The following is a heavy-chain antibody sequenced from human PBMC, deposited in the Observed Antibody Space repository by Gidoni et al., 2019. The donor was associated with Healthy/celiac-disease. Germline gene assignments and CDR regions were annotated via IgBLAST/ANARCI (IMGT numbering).Heavy chain of an antibody. CDR1: GGTFSSYA. D-gene: IGHD4-17*01. J-gene: IGHJ6*03. Sequence: QVQLVQSGDEVKKPGSSVKVSCKASGGTFSSYAISWVRQAPGQGLEWMGGIIPIFGTANYAQKFQGGVTITADESTSTAYMELSSLRSEDTAVYYCARVGLTDYGEAFNYYYMDVWGKGTTVTVSS. V-gene: IGHV1-69*01. CDR2: IIPIFGTA. CDR3: ARVGLTDYGEAFNYYYMDV.